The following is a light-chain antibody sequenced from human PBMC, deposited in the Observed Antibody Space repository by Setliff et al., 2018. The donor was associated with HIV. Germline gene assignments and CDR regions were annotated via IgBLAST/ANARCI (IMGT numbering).Light chain of an antibody. CDR3: CSYAGNFLHV. V-gene: IGLV2-11*01. J-gene: IGLJ1*01. Sequence: QSALAQPHSVSGSPGQSVTISCTGTSSDVGAYNWVSWYQQYPGNVPKLLIYDVTRRPSGVPDRFSGSKSGITASLTISGLQAEDETDYYCCSYAGNFLHVFGTGTKVTVL. CDR1: SSDVGAYNW. CDR2: DVT.